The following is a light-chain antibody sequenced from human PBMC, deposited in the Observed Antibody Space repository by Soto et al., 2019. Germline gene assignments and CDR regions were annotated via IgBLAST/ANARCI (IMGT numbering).Light chain of an antibody. CDR3: KHYNSYSDA. CDR2: KAS. J-gene: IGKJ1*01. CDR1: QTISSW. V-gene: IGKV1-5*03. Sequence: DIEITQSPSTLSGAVAHRVVITFWSSQTISSWLAWYQQKPGKAPKLLIYKASTLKSGVPSRFSGSGSGTEFTLTISSLQTDDFATYSCKHYNSYSDAFGKGTMVDIK.